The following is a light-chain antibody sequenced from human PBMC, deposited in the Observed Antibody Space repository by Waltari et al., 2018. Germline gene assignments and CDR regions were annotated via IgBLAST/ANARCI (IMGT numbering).Light chain of an antibody. J-gene: IGLJ2*01. CDR2: DVR. CDR3: CSYAGSYTLI. Sequence: QSALTQPRSVSGSPGQSVPISFTGTSRDVGGYNYVSWYQQHPGKVPKLIIFDVRTRPSGVPNRFSGSKSGNTASLTISGLLAEDEADYYCCSYAGSYTLIFGGGTKMTVL. CDR1: SRDVGGYNY. V-gene: IGLV2-11*01.